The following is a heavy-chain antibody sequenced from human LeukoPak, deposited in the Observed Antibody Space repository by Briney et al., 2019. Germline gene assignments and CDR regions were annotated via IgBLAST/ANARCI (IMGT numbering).Heavy chain of an antibody. CDR1: GFTFDDYA. Sequence: QAGGSLRLSCAASGFTFDDYAMHWVRQAPGKGLEWVSGISWNSDTMGYADSLKGRFTISRDNAKNSLYLQMSRLRAEDTAVYFCARGKWDAFDIWGQGTMVTVSS. CDR3: ARGKWDAFDI. J-gene: IGHJ3*02. V-gene: IGHV3-9*01. CDR2: ISWNSDTM. D-gene: IGHD1-26*01.